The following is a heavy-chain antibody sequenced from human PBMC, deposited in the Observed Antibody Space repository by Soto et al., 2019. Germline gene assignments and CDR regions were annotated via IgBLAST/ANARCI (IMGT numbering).Heavy chain of an antibody. Sequence: GASLKISCKGSGYTFSNYWIGWVRQMPGKGLEWMGIIYPGDSDARYSPSFQGQVTFSVDKSISTAYLQWSSLKASDTAIYYCARQHHVSNSPSWFDPWGQGTLVTVSS. CDR2: IYPGDSDA. CDR1: GYTFSNYW. CDR3: ARQHHVSNSPSWFDP. D-gene: IGHD6-6*01. J-gene: IGHJ5*02. V-gene: IGHV5-51*01.